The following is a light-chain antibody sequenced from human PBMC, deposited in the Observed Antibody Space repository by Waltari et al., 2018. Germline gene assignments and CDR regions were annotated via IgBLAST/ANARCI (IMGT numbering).Light chain of an antibody. CDR1: QSVSRF. V-gene: IGKV3-20*01. J-gene: IGKJ2*03. CDR2: GVS. Sequence: ILTQSPATLSLSPGERATLSCRASQSVSRFLAWYQQKPGQAPRLLIYGVSSRASGIPDRFSGSGSGTDFTLTISSLEPEDFAMYYCQKYNDSPHSFGQGTKVEIK. CDR3: QKYNDSPHS.